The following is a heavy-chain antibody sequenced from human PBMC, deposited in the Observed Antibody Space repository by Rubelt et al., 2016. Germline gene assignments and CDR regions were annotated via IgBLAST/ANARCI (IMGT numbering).Heavy chain of an antibody. CDR3: ASWPLGYCSGGTCYSFDY. Sequence: QVQLQESGPGLVKPSETLSLTCTVSGGSISSYSWSWIRQPPGKGLEWIGYIYYSGSTNYNPSLKSRVTMSVDTSKNQFSLRLSSVTAADTAVYYCASWPLGYCSGGTCYSFDYWGQGTLVTVSS. D-gene: IGHD2-15*01. J-gene: IGHJ4*02. V-gene: IGHV4-59*12. CDR2: IYYSGST. CDR1: GGSISSYS.